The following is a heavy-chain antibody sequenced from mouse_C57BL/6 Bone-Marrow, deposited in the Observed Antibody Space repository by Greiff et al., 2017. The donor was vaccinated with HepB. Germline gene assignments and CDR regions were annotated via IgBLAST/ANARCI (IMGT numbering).Heavy chain of an antibody. D-gene: IGHD1-1*01. CDR1: GFNIKDDY. J-gene: IGHJ3*01. CDR3: TSYYYAPAWFAY. V-gene: IGHV14-4*01. Sequence: EVQLQQSGAELVRPGASVKLSCTASGFNIKDDYMHWVKQRPEQGLEWIGWIDPENGDTEYASKFQGKATITADTSSNTAYLQLSSLTSEDTSVYYCTSYYYAPAWFAYWGQGTLVTVSA. CDR2: IDPENGDT.